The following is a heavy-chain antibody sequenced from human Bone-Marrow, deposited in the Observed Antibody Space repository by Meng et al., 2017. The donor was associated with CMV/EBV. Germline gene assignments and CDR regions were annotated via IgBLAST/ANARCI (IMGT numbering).Heavy chain of an antibody. CDR2: INPNSGGT. J-gene: IGHJ6*02. V-gene: IGHV1-2*02. D-gene: IGHD6-19*01. CDR1: GYTFSDYK. CDR3: ARWESRGWDGTAYYYGMDV. Sequence: ASVKVSCKTSGYTFSDYKMFWVRQAPGQGLEWMGWINPNSGGTKYAQKFQGRVTMTRDTSISTAYMELSRLRPDDTAVYYCARWESRGWDGTAYYYGMDVWGQGTTVTVSS.